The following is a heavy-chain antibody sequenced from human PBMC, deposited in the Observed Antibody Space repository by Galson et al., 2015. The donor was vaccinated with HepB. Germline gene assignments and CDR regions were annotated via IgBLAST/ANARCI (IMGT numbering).Heavy chain of an antibody. D-gene: IGHD2-21*02. CDR2: INPNSGGA. Sequence: SVKVSCKASGYTFTGYYMHWVRQAPGQGLEWMGRINPNSGGANYAQKFQGRVTMTRDTSISTAYMELSRLRSDDTAVYYCARDFVVVTDALQKDYWGQGTLVTVSS. J-gene: IGHJ4*02. CDR1: GYTFTGYY. CDR3: ARDFVVVTDALQKDY. V-gene: IGHV1-2*06.